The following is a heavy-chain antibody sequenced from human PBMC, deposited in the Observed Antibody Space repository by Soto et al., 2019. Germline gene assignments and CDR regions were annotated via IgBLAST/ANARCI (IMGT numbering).Heavy chain of an antibody. CDR1: GGTFSSYA. CDR2: IIPIFGTA. Sequence: ASVKVSCKASGGTFSSYAISWVRQAPGQGLEWMGGIIPIFGTANYAQKSQGRVTITADKSTSTAYMEPSSLRSEDTAVYYCASLPGGPYDFWSGYYGYYYHGMDVWGQGTTVTVSS. J-gene: IGHJ6*02. D-gene: IGHD3-3*01. CDR3: ASLPGGPYDFWSGYYGYYYHGMDV. V-gene: IGHV1-69*06.